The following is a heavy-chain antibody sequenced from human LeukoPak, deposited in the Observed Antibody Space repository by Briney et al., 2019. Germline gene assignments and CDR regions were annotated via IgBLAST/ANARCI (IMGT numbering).Heavy chain of an antibody. Sequence: GESLKISCKGSGYSFTSYWIGWVRPMPGKGLEWMGIIYPGDSDTKYSPSFQRQVTISADKSITTAYLQWSSLRAADPPRYYRARQGGGYRWYFDYWGQGTLVTVS. J-gene: IGHJ4*02. CDR2: IYPGDSDT. V-gene: IGHV5-51*01. CDR3: ARQGGGYRWYFDY. CDR1: GYSFTSYW. D-gene: IGHD5-18*01.